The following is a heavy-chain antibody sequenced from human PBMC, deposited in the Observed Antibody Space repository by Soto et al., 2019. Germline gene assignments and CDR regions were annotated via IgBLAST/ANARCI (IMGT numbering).Heavy chain of an antibody. V-gene: IGHV3-64*01. CDR3: ARGHTWAHFAY. CDR1: GFIFSTYA. D-gene: IGHD1-26*01. CDR2: ISPNGDNT. Sequence: PGGSLRLSCAASGFIFSTYAMHWVRQAPGKGLEYVSGISPNGDNTYYANSVKGRFTISRDNSRSTLSLQMGSLRAEDLAVYYCARGHTWAHFAYWGQGTLVTVSS. J-gene: IGHJ4*02.